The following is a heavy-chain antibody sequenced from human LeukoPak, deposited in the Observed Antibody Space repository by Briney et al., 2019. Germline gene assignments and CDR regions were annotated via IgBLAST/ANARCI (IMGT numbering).Heavy chain of an antibody. V-gene: IGHV3-74*01. D-gene: IGHD1-14*01. J-gene: IGHJ5*01. CDR1: GVTFSGHS. Sequence: TGGSLRLSCAASGVTFSGHSMHWVRQAPGKGLVWVSGISRDGTITNYADAVKGRFPISRDNAKNTLYLQMNSLRVEDTAVYSCARGWYGPDSCGQGTLVTVSS. CDR2: ISRDGTIT. CDR3: ARGWYGPDS.